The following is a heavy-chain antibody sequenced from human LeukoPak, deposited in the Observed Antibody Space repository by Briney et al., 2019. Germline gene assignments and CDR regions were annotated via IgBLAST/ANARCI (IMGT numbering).Heavy chain of an antibody. Sequence: GGSLRLSCVGAGFSNSDYGMSWVRQGPGKGLEWVAGIDWNGDALQYADSVKGRFTISRDNAKNSLYLQMDILRPEDTGVYYCARDLSATWYSLAYWGQGTLVTVSS. CDR2: IDWNGDAL. D-gene: IGHD2-21*02. J-gene: IGHJ4*02. V-gene: IGHV3-20*04. CDR1: GFSNSDYG. CDR3: ARDLSATWYSLAY.